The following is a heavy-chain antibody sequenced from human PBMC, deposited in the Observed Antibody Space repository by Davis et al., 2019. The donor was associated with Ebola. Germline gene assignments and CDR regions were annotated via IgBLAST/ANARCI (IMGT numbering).Heavy chain of an antibody. V-gene: IGHV3-21*01. CDR1: GFAFSNYW. Sequence: GESLKISCAASGFAFSNYWMSWVRQAPGKGLEWVSSISSSSSYIYYADSVKGRFTISRDNAKNSLYLQMNSLRAEDTAVYYCARGGDYYDSSGHPFDYWGQGTLVTVSS. D-gene: IGHD3-22*01. CDR2: ISSSSSYI. J-gene: IGHJ4*02. CDR3: ARGGDYYDSSGHPFDY.